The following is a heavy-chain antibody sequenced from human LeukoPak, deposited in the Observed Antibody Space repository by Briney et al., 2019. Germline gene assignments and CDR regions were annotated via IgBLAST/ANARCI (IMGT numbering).Heavy chain of an antibody. CDR2: IYTRGST. J-gene: IGHJ6*03. CDR3: ARDQKDIVVVPAAIASKYFYYYMDV. V-gene: IGHV4-61*02. CDR1: GGSISSGPYY. Sequence: PSQTLSLTCTVSGGSISSGPYYWSWVRQPAGKGLEWFVRIYTRGSTNSNPSLKSRVAISVDTSKNQFSLRLTSVTAADTAVYYCARDQKDIVVVPAAIASKYFYYYMDVWGKGTTVTVSS. D-gene: IGHD2-2*01.